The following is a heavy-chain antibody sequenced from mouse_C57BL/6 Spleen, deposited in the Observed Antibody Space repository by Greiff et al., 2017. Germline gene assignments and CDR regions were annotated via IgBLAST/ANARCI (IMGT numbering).Heavy chain of an antibody. CDR3: TGWDGYYLFDY. D-gene: IGHD2-3*01. V-gene: IGHV1-5*01. CDR2: IYPGNSDT. Sequence: VQLKESGTVLARPGASVKMSCKTSGYTFTSYWMHWVKQRFGQGLEWRGAIYPGNSDTSYNQKFKGKAKLTAVTSASTAYMELSSLTNEDSAVDYCTGWDGYYLFDYWGQGTTLTVSS. J-gene: IGHJ2*01. CDR1: GYTFTSYW.